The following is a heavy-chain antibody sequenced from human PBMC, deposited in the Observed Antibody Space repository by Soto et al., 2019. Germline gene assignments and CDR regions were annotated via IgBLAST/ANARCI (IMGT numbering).Heavy chain of an antibody. D-gene: IGHD6-19*01. CDR2: ISWNSGSI. CDR1: GFTFDDYA. CDR3: AKGSLAVAGPPDY. Sequence: LRLSCAASGFTFDDYAMHWVRQAPGKGLEWVSGISWNSGSIGYADSVKGRFTISRDNAKNSLYLQMNSLRAEDTALYYCAKGSLAVAGPPDYWGQGTLVTVSS. V-gene: IGHV3-9*01. J-gene: IGHJ4*02.